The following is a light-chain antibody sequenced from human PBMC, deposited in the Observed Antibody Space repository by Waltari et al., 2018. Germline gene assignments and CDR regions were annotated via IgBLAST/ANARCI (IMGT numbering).Light chain of an antibody. J-gene: IGKJ2*01. CDR2: GAS. V-gene: IGKV3-20*01. CDR3: QQYGRSWNT. CDR1: QSVSSSY. Sequence: EIVLTQSPGTLSLSPGERATLSCRASQSVSSSYLAWYQQNPGQAPRLLFYGASSRATGIPDRFSGSGSGTDFTLTISRLAPEDFAVYYCQQYGRSWNTFGQGTKLEIK.